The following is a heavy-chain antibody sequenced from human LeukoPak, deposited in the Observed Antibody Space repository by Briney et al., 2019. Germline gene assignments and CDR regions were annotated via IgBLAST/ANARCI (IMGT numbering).Heavy chain of an antibody. CDR2: IIPIFGTA. CDR3: ARVPAATPNNWFDP. J-gene: IGHJ5*02. CDR1: GGTFTSYA. Sequence: SVKVSCKASGGTFTSYAISWVRQAPGQGLEWMGGIIPIFGTANYAQKFQGRVTITADKSTSTAYMELSSLRSEDTAVYYCARVPAATPNNWFDPWGQGTLVTVSS. D-gene: IGHD2-2*01. V-gene: IGHV1-69*06.